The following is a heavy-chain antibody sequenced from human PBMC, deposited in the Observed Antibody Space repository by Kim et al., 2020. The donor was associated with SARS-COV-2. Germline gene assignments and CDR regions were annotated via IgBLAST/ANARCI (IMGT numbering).Heavy chain of an antibody. Sequence: GSTYYSPSLKSRVTLSVDTSKNHFSLRLSSVTAADTAVYYCSRHNPYFDYWGQGSLVTVSS. V-gene: IGHV4-39*02. D-gene: IGHD1-1*01. J-gene: IGHJ4*02. CDR2: GST. CDR3: SRHNPYFDY.